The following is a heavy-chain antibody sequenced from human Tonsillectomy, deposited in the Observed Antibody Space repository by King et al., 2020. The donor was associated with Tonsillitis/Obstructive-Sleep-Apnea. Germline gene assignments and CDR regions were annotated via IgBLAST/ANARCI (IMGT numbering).Heavy chain of an antibody. Sequence: VQLVESGGGLIQPGGSVRLSCAASGFTVSSNYMSWVRQAPGKGLEWVSIIYSGGGTYYADSVKGRFTISRHNSKNTLYLQMNSLRAEDTAVYYCARDRVVVVPAAIPVYYYYGMDVWGQGTTVTVSS. V-gene: IGHV3-53*01. CDR2: IYSGGGT. CDR3: ARDRVVVVPAAIPVYYYYGMDV. J-gene: IGHJ6*02. CDR1: GFTVSSNY. D-gene: IGHD2-2*02.